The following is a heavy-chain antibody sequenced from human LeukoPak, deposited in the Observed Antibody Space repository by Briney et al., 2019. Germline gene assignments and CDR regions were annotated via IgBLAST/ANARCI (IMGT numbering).Heavy chain of an antibody. CDR2: INPNSGGT. V-gene: IGHV1-2*02. CDR3: ARDGVLLWFGELVYMDV. D-gene: IGHD3-10*01. Sequence: GASVKVSCKASGYTFTGYYMHWVRQAPGQGLEWMGWINPNSGGTNYAQKFQGRVTMTRDTSISTAYMELSRLRSDDTAVYYCARDGVLLWFGELVYMDVWGKGTTVTISS. CDR1: GYTFTGYY. J-gene: IGHJ6*03.